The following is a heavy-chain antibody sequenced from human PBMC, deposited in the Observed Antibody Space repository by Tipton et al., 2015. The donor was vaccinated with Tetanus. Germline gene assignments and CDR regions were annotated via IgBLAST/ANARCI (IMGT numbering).Heavy chain of an antibody. V-gene: IGHV4-39*01. CDR2: IYYSGST. Sequence: GLVKPSETLSLTCTVSGGSISSSSYYWGWIRQPPGKGLEWIGSIYYSGSTYYNPSLKSRVTISVDTSKNQFSLKLSSVTAADTAVYYCARAFTMVRGVTNWFDPWGQGTLVTVSS. CDR3: ARAFTMVRGVTNWFDP. D-gene: IGHD3-10*01. CDR1: GGSISSSSYY. J-gene: IGHJ5*02.